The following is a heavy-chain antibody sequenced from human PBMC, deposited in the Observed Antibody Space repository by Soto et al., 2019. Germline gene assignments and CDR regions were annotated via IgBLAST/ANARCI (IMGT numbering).Heavy chain of an antibody. CDR3: ARGHGIQLWHQYYYYYGMDV. CDR2: INHSGST. D-gene: IGHD5-18*01. CDR1: GGSFSGYY. J-gene: IGHJ6*02. V-gene: IGHV4-34*01. Sequence: SETLSLTCAVYGGSFSGYYWSWIRQPPGKGLEWIGKINHSGSTKYNPSLKSRVTISVDTSKNQFSLKLSSVTAADTAVYYCARGHGIQLWHQYYYYYGMDVWGQGTTVTVSS.